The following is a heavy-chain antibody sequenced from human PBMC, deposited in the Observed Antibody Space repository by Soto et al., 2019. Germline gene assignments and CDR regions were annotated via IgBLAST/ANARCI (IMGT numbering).Heavy chain of an antibody. J-gene: IGHJ3*02. Sequence: SETLSLTCTVSGGSISSYYWSWIRQPPGKGLEWIGYIYYGGSTNYNPSLKSRVTISVDTSKNQFSLKLSSVTAADTAVYFCASLPLVRFRAFDIWGQGTMVTVSS. CDR2: IYYGGST. CDR3: ASLPLVRFRAFDI. V-gene: IGHV4-59*01. D-gene: IGHD2-8*02. CDR1: GGSISSYY.